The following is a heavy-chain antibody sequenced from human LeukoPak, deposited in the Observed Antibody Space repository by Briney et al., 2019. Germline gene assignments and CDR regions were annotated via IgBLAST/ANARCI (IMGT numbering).Heavy chain of an antibody. CDR1: GFTFGDYA. V-gene: IGHV3-49*04. D-gene: IGHD3-10*01. CDR2: IRSKAYGGTT. CDR3: TVDYGSGSYLVDY. J-gene: IGHJ4*02. Sequence: SLRLSCTASGFTFGDYAMSWVRQAPGKGLEWVGFIRSKAYGGTTEYAASVKGRFTISRDDSKSIAYLQMNSLKTEDTAVYYCTVDYGSGSYLVDYWGQGTLVTVSS.